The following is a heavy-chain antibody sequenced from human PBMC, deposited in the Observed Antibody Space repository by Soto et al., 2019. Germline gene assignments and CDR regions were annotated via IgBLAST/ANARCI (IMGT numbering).Heavy chain of an antibody. CDR2: IIPIFGTA. J-gene: IGHJ5*02. CDR3: ATYSGSSSRWFDP. Sequence: VKVSCNASGGTFSSYAISWVRQAPGQGLEWMGGIIPIFGTANYAQKFQGRVTITADESTSTAYMELSSLRSEDTAVYYCATYSGSSSRWFDPWGQGTLVTVSS. D-gene: IGHD6-6*01. CDR1: GGTFSSYA. V-gene: IGHV1-69*01.